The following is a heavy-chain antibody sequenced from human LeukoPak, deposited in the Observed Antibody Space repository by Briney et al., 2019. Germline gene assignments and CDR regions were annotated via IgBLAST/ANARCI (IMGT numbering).Heavy chain of an antibody. CDR2: IYYSGIT. CDR1: GGSISTYY. Sequence: PSETLSLTCTVSGGSISTYYWTWIRQSPGKGLEWIGFIYYSGITKYNPSLESRVTISLDASKNQFSLRLSSVTAADTAVYYCARRVATKPKYGFDYWGQGTLVTVSS. D-gene: IGHD5-24*01. CDR3: ARRVATKPKYGFDY. V-gene: IGHV4-59*08. J-gene: IGHJ4*02.